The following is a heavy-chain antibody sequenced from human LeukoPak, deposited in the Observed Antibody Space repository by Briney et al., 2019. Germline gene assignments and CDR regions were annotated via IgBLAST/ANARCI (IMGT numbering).Heavy chain of an antibody. Sequence: GRSLRLSCTASGFTFCSYAMHWVRQAPGKGLEWVAVISYDGSNKYYADSVKGRFTISRDNSKNTLYLQMNSLRAEDTAVYYCARNTMIVVVRDAFDIWGRGTMVTVSS. CDR1: GFTFCSYA. D-gene: IGHD3-22*01. V-gene: IGHV3-30-3*01. CDR3: ARNTMIVVVRDAFDI. CDR2: ISYDGSNK. J-gene: IGHJ3*02.